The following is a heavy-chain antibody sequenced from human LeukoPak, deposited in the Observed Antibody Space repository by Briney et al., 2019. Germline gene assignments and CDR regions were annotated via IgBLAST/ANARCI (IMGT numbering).Heavy chain of an antibody. CDR3: ARGSPKWELLFWFDP. CDR2: IYYSGST. CDR1: GGSISSGGYY. Sequence: KTSETLSLTCTVSGGSISSGGYYWSWIRQHPGKGLEWIGYIYYSGSTYYNPSLKSRVTISVDTSKNQFSLKLSSVTAADTAVYHCARGSPKWELLFWFDPWGQGTLVTVSS. D-gene: IGHD1-26*01. V-gene: IGHV4-31*03. J-gene: IGHJ5*02.